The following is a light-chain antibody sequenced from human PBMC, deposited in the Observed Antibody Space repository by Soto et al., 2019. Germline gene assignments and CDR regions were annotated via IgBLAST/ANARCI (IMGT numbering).Light chain of an antibody. CDR2: WAS. V-gene: IGKV4-1*01. Sequence: DIVMTQSPDSMAVSLGERATIHCESSQNILYRSNNKNYLTWYQQKPGQPPKLLISWASSRESVVADRFSGSGSGKGFTLTSSSLHAEDVSVYYCQQYYSTPTFGQGTKVEIK. CDR1: QNILYRSNNKNY. CDR3: QQYYSTPT. J-gene: IGKJ1*01.